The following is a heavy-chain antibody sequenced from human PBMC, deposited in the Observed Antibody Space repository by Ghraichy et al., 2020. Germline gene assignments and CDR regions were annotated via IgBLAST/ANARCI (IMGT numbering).Heavy chain of an antibody. J-gene: IGHJ4*02. Sequence: GALRLSCAASGFTFNNAWMTWVRQSPGKGLEWVGLLKSKTFGETTDYAAPVKGRFTISRVDSKDTLYLQMNSLQTDDTAVYYCIHGSGYLDYWGQGTLVTVSS. CDR1: GFTFNNAW. CDR2: LKSKTFGETT. D-gene: IGHD3-10*01. CDR3: IHGSGYLDY. V-gene: IGHV3-15*01.